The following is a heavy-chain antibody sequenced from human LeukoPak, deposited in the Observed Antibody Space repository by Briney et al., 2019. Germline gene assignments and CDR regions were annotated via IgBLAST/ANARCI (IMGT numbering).Heavy chain of an antibody. D-gene: IGHD6-19*01. CDR3: ARDLKRGYSSGRYSWGTGSSNDY. Sequence: GASVKVSCKASGYTFTSYYIHWVRQAPGQGLEWMGIIYPGGGSTSYAQKLQGRVTMTTDTSTSTAYMELRSLRSDDTAVYYCARDLKRGYSSGRYSWGTGSSNDYWGQGTLVTVSS. V-gene: IGHV1-46*01. CDR1: GYTFTSYY. CDR2: IYPGGGST. J-gene: IGHJ4*02.